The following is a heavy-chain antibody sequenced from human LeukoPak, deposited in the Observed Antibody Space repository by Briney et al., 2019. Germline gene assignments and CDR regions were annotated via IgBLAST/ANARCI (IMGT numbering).Heavy chain of an antibody. D-gene: IGHD3-10*01. CDR1: GFLVNANH. J-gene: IGHJ4*02. CDR2: IYSSDYI. Sequence: PGGSLRLSCAASGFLVNANHMNWVRQAPGKGLEWVSIIYSSDYIYYADSVKGRFTISRDNSKNTLYLQMNSLRVEDSAVYYCATATMVRGVISYWGQGTLVTVSS. CDR3: ATATMVRGVISY. V-gene: IGHV3-66*01.